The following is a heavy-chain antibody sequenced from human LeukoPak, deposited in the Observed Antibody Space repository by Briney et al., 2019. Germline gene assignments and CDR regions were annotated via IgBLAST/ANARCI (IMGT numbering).Heavy chain of an antibody. CDR2: ISGSGSNT. CDR1: GFTFSSYA. CDR3: AKGMVRRAAAVDY. J-gene: IGHJ4*02. D-gene: IGHD2-2*01. Sequence: GGSLRLSCAASGFTFSSYAMSWVRQAPGKGLEWVSAISGSGSNTYYADSMKGRFTISRDNPKNTLYLQMNSLRAEDTAVYYCAKGMVRRAAAVDYWGRGTLVTVSS. V-gene: IGHV3-23*01.